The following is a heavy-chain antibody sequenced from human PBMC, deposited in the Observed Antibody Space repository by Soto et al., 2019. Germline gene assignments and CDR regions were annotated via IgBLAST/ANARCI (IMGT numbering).Heavy chain of an antibody. CDR2: LSGSGETT. Sequence: EVQLLESGGGLVQPGGSLRLSCAASGFTFSSYAMTWVRQAPGKGLEWVSGLSGSGETTYYADSVKGRFTISRDNSKNTLYLQKNSLRVEDTAVYFCAKQGSWDNNAYSDYWGQGTLVTVSS. J-gene: IGHJ4*02. CDR3: AKQGSWDNNAYSDY. V-gene: IGHV3-23*01. CDR1: GFTFSSYA. D-gene: IGHD3-16*01.